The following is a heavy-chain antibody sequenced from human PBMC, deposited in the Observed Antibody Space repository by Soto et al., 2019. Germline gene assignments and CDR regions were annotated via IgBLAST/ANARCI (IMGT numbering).Heavy chain of an antibody. V-gene: IGHV3-23*01. D-gene: IGHD3-3*01. J-gene: IGHJ6*02. Sequence: GVLRLSCAASGFTFTSYAMTWVRQAPGKGLEWVSGIDGPGGSTFYAGSVRGRFSISRDNSQNTLYLQMTTLRADDTAVYYCAKVNTIFGVDTFSSSSYYGMDVWGLGTTVTVS. CDR3: AKVNTIFGVDTFSSSSYYGMDV. CDR2: IDGPGGST. CDR1: GFTFTSYA.